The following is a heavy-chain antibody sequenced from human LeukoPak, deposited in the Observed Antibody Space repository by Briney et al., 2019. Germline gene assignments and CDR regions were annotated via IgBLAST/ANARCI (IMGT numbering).Heavy chain of an antibody. CDR2: ISYDGSDK. CDR1: GFTFSSYG. V-gene: IGHV3-30*18. CDR3: GNHFPHFDY. J-gene: IGHJ4*02. D-gene: IGHD3-3*02. Sequence: GGSLRLSCAASGFTFSSYGMHWVRQAPGKGLEWVAVISYDGSDKYYADSVKGRFTISRDNSENTLYLQMNSLRAEDTAVYYCGNHFPHFDYWGQGTLVTVSS.